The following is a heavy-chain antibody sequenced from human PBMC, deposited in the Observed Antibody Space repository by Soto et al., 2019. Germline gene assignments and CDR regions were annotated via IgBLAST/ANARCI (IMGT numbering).Heavy chain of an antibody. CDR1: GGSISSGGYY. CDR2: IYYSGST. D-gene: IGHD1-26*01. Sequence: QVQLQESGPGLVKPSQTLSLTCTVSGGSISSGGYYWSWIRQHPGKGLEWIGYIYYSGSTYYNPSLKSRVTISVETSKTQFSLKLSSVTAADTAVYYCARDRGPWTNFDYWGQGTLVTVSS. V-gene: IGHV4-31*03. CDR3: ARDRGPWTNFDY. J-gene: IGHJ4*02.